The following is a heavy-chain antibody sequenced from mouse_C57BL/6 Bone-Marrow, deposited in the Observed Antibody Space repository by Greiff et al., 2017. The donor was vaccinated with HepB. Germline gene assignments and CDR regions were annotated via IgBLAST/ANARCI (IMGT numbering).Heavy chain of an antibody. D-gene: IGHD1-2*01. CDR1: GFTFSSYA. V-gene: IGHV5-9-1*02. J-gene: IGHJ1*03. Sequence: DVKLVESGEGLVKPGGSLKLSCAASGFTFSSYAMSWVRQTPEKRLEWVAYISSGGDYIYYADTVKGRFTISRDNARNTLYLQMISLKSEDKAMYYCTRERSLLRDWYFDVWGTGTTVTVSS. CDR2: ISSGGDYI. CDR3: TRERSLLRDWYFDV.